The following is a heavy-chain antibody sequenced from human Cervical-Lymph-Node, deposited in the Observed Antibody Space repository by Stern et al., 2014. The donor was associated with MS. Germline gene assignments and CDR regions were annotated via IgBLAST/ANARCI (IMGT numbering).Heavy chain of an antibody. CDR1: GGTFSSSD. CDR3: ALGGFGHYFEY. V-gene: IGHV1-69*01. D-gene: IGHD3-10*01. J-gene: IGHJ4*02. CDR2: ISPIIGTA. Sequence: VQLVESGAEVKKPGSSVKVSCRASGGTFSSSDISWVRQAPGQGLEWVGGISPIIGTANYAQKYQGRVTITADESTSTAYMELSSLRSEDTAIYYCALGGFGHYFEYWGQGTLVTVSS.